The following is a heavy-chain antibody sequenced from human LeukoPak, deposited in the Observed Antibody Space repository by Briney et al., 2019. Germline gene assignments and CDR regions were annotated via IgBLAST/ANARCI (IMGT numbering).Heavy chain of an antibody. V-gene: IGHV3-30*18. CDR2: ISYDGSNK. D-gene: IGHD6-13*01. CDR3: AKDNNGAAAGIIPGAFDI. Sequence: GGSLRLSCAASGFGFRSYGMHWVRQAPGKGLEWVAVISYDGSNKYYADSVKGRFTISRDNSKNTLFLQMNSLRGEDTAVYYCAKDNNGAAAGIIPGAFDIWGQGTMVTVSS. CDR1: GFGFRSYG. J-gene: IGHJ3*02.